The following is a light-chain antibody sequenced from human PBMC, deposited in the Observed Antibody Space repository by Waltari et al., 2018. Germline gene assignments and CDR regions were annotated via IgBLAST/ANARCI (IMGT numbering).Light chain of an antibody. CDR1: SSDVGGYNY. J-gene: IGLJ3*02. CDR3: CSFTSRSTWV. V-gene: IGLV2-14*01. CDR2: DVS. Sequence: QSALTQPASVSGSPGQSIPIPCPGTSSDVGGYNYVSWYQQHPGKVPKLLIFDVSNRPSGVSNRFSGSKSGNTASLTISGLQAEDESDYYCCSFTSRSTWVFGGGTKLTVL.